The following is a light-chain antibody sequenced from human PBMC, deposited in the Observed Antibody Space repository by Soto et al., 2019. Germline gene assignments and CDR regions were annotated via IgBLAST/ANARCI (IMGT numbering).Light chain of an antibody. CDR1: QSVGSD. Sequence: EIVMTQSPATLSVSPGERATLSCRASQSVGSDLAWYQQKPGQAPRLLIYGVSSRATGIPDRFSGSGSATDFTLTISRLEPEDFAVYYCQQYGSSPLTFGGGTKVDIK. CDR3: QQYGSSPLT. CDR2: GVS. J-gene: IGKJ4*01. V-gene: IGKV3-20*01.